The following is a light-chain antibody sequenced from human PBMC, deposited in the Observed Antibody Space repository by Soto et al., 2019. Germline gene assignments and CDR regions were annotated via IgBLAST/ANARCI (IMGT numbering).Light chain of an antibody. CDR3: QQSYTTPRT. J-gene: IGKJ2*01. CDR1: QGIRSY. V-gene: IGKV1-9*01. Sequence: DIQLTQSPSFLSASVGDRVTITCRASQGIRSYLAWYQQKPGRAPKLLMYIASTLQTGVPSRFSGSQSGTEFTLTISSLQPEDFATYYCQQSYTTPRTFGQGTRLEIK. CDR2: IAS.